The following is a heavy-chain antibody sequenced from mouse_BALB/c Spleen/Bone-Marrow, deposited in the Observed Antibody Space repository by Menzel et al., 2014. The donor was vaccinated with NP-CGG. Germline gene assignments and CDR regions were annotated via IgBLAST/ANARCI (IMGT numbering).Heavy chain of an antibody. V-gene: IGHV1S56*01. D-gene: IGHD1-1*01. CDR2: IYPGNVNT. Sequence: QVQLQQSGPELVKPGASVRISCKASGYTFTSYYIHWVKQRPGQGLEWIGWIYPGNVNTKYNEKFKGKATLTADKSSSTAYMQLSSLTSEDSAVYFCARSPGSSPAWFAYRGQGTLVTVSA. J-gene: IGHJ3*01. CDR3: ARSPGSSPAWFAY. CDR1: GYTFTSYY.